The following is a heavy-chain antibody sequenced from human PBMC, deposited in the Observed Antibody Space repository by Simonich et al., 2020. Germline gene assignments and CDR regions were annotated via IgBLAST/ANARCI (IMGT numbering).Heavy chain of an antibody. CDR3: ARVRFEAFDI. Sequence: QVQLVHSGAEVKKPGASVKVSCKASGYTFTGYYMHWVRQAPGQGLEWVGGINPNSSGTNNAKKCQGRVTMTRDTSISTAYMGLSRLRADDTAVYYCARVRFEAFDIWGQGTMVTVSS. J-gene: IGHJ3*02. CDR1: GYTFTGYY. V-gene: IGHV1-2*02. CDR2: INPNSSGT.